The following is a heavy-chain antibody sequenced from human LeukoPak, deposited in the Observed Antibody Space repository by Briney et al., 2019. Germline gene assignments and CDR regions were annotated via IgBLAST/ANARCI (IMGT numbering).Heavy chain of an antibody. CDR2: IRYDGSNK. CDR3: AKDVSYGYDILTGYYLDY. Sequence: GGSLRLSCGASGFTFSSYGMHWVRQAPGKGLEWVAFIRYDGSNKYYADSVKGRFTISRDNSKNTLYLQMNSLRAEDTAVYYCAKDVSYGYDILTGYYLDYWGQGTLVTISS. D-gene: IGHD3-9*01. CDR1: GFTFSSYG. J-gene: IGHJ4*02. V-gene: IGHV3-30*02.